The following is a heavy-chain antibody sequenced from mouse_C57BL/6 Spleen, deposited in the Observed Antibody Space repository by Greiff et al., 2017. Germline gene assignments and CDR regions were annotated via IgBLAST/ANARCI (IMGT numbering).Heavy chain of an antibody. Sequence: VQLQQSGAELVRPGSSVKLSCKASGYTFTSYWMDWVKQRPGQGLEWIGNIYPSDSETHYNQKFKDKATLTVDKSSSTAYMQLSSLTSEDSAVYYCARDYYYGFDYWGQGTTLTVSS. CDR1: GYTFTSYW. CDR3: ARDYYYGFDY. D-gene: IGHD1-1*01. V-gene: IGHV1-61*01. J-gene: IGHJ2*01. CDR2: IYPSDSET.